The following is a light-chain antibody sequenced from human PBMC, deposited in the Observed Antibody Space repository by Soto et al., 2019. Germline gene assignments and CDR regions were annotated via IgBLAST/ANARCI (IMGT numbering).Light chain of an antibody. CDR3: QQSYYNPT. CDR1: QSVSSSY. CDR2: GAS. V-gene: IGKV3-20*01. J-gene: IGKJ1*01. Sequence: EIVLTQSPGTLSLSPGERATLSCRASQSVSSSYLAWYQQRPGQAPSLLIYGASTRAPGIPARFSGSGSGTDFTLTISSLQHEDFATYYCQQSYYNPTFGQGTKVDI.